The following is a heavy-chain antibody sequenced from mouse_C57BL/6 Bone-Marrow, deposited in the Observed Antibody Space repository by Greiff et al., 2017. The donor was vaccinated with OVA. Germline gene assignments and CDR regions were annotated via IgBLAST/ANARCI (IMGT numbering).Heavy chain of an antibody. D-gene: IGHD1-1*01. Sequence: EVKVVESGAELVRPGASVKLSCTASGFNIKDDYMHWVKQRPEQGLEWIGWIDPENGDTEYASKFQGKATITADTSSNTAYLQLSSLTSEDTAVYYCTTSTVVSYWYFDVWGTGTTVTVSS. CDR1: GFNIKDDY. CDR3: TTSTVVSYWYFDV. V-gene: IGHV14-4*01. J-gene: IGHJ1*03. CDR2: IDPENGDT.